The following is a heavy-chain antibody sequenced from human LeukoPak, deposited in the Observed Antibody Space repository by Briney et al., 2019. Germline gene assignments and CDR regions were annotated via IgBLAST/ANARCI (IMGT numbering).Heavy chain of an antibody. CDR3: ARAATIFGVVIRTYLDVRCYFDY. D-gene: IGHD3-3*01. CDR2: INPSGGST. Sequence: ASVKVSCKASGYTFTGYYMHWVRQAPGQGLEWMGIINPSGGSTSYAQKFQGRVTMTRDTSTSTVYMELSSLRSEDTAVYYCARAATIFGVVIRTYLDVRCYFDYWGQGTLVTVSS. V-gene: IGHV1-46*03. CDR1: GYTFTGYY. J-gene: IGHJ4*02.